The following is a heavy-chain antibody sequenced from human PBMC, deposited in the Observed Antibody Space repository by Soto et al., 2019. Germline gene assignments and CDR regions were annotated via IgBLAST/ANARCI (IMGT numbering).Heavy chain of an antibody. CDR1: GGTFSSYT. J-gene: IGHJ3*02. D-gene: IGHD2-2*01. V-gene: IGHV1-69*04. Sequence: SVKVSCKASGGTFSSYTISWVRQAPGQGLEWMGRIIPILGIANYAQKFQGRVTITADKSTSTAYMELSSLRSEDTAVYYCARDFVRPAAITEDAFDIWGQGTMVTVS. CDR2: IIPILGIA. CDR3: ARDFVRPAAITEDAFDI.